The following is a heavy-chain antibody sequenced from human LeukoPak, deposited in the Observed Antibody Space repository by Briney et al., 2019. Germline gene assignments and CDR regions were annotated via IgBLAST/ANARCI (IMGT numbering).Heavy chain of an antibody. D-gene: IGHD1-26*01. CDR3: ARAIVGAPPFDAFDI. Sequence: PSETLSLTCTVSGGSISSNNYYWGCIRQPPGKGLEWIGSIYYSGNTYYNPSLKSRVTISVDTSKSQFSLKLSSVTAADTAVYYCARAIVGAPPFDAFDIWGQGTMVTVSS. CDR1: GGSISSNNYY. J-gene: IGHJ3*02. CDR2: IYYSGNT. V-gene: IGHV4-39*07.